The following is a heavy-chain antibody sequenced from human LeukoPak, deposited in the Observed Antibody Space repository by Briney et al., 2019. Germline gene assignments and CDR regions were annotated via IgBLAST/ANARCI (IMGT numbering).Heavy chain of an antibody. J-gene: IGHJ2*01. V-gene: IGHV1-69*05. D-gene: IGHD3-10*01. CDR1: GGTFSSYA. CDR3: ARISTMVPRYWYFDL. CDR2: IIPIFATA. Sequence: SVKVSCKASGGTFSSYAISWVRQAPGQGLEWMGGIIPIFATANYAQKFQGRVTITTDESTSTAYMELSSLRSEDTAVYYCARISTMVPRYWYFDLWGRGTLVTVSS.